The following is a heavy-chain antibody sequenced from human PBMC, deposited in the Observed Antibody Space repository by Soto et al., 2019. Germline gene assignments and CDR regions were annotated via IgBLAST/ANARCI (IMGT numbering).Heavy chain of an antibody. J-gene: IGHJ4*02. CDR1: GGSISSYY. Sequence: PSETLSLTCTVSGGSISSYYWSWIRQPPGKGLEWIGYIYYSGSTNYNPSLKSRVTISVDTSKNQFSLNLSSVTAADTAVYYWVISLVRYRWTEFDYCGKGSLVTVHS. V-gene: IGHV4-59*01. CDR2: IYYSGST. D-gene: IGHD1-26*01. CDR3: VISLVRYRWTEFDY.